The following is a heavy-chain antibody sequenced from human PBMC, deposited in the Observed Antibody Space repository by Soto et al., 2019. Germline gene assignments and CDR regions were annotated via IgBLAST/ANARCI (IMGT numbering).Heavy chain of an antibody. CDR3: AKLSGPSVYYYGMDV. CDR1: GVTFSRYG. J-gene: IGHJ6*02. CDR2: ISYDRSNK. V-gene: IGHV3-30*18. D-gene: IGHD3-3*01. Sequence: PGGSLRLSCAASGVTFSRYGMHWVRQAPGKGLEWVAVISYDRSNKYYADSVKGRFTISRDNSKNTLYLQMNSVRAEDTAVYYCAKLSGPSVYYYGMDVWGQGTTVTVSS.